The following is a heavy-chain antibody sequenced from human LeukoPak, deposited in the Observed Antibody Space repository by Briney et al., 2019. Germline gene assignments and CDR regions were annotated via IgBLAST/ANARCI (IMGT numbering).Heavy chain of an antibody. CDR1: GXTFSGSA. CDR3: AKDRTAGYDGLVDY. V-gene: IGHV3-30*04. J-gene: IGHJ4*02. Sequence: PGGSLRLSCAASGXTFSGSAVHWVRQAPGKGQEWVAVISYDGSNKYYTDSVKGRFTISRDNSKNTLYLQMNSLRAEDTAVYYCAKDRTAGYDGLVDYWGQGTLVTVSS. CDR2: ISYDGSNK. D-gene: IGHD5-12*01.